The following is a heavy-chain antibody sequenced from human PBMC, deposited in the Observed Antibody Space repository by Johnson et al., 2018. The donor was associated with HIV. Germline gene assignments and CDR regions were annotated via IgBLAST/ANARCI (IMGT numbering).Heavy chain of an antibody. J-gene: IGHJ3*02. V-gene: IGHV3-30-3*01. CDR1: GFTFSSYA. CDR2: ISYDGSNK. CDR3: AREGRRDAFDI. Sequence: QVQLVESGGGVVQPGRSLRLSCAASGFTFSSYAMHWVRQAPGKGLEWVAVISYDGSNKYYADSVKGRFTISRDNSKNTLYLQMNSLRAEDTAVYYCAREGRRDAFDIWGQGTMVTVS.